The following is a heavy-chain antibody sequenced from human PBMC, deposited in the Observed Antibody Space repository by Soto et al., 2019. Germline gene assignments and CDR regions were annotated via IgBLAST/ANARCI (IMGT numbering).Heavy chain of an antibody. CDR1: GGSISSGGYY. D-gene: IGHD2-15*01. Sequence: PSETLSLTCTVSGGSISSGGYYWSWIRQHPGKGLEWIGYIYYSGSTYYNPSLKSRVTISVDTSKNQFSLKLSSVTAADTAVYYCERSYCSGGSCYGMDVWGQGTTVTVSS. V-gene: IGHV4-31*03. J-gene: IGHJ6*02. CDR2: IYYSGST. CDR3: ERSYCSGGSCYGMDV.